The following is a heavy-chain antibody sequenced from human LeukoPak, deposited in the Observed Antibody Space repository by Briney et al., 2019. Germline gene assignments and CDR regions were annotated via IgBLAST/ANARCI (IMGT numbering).Heavy chain of an antibody. CDR1: GYTFTGYY. CDR3: AREAPMKYYYYYMDV. Sequence: ASVKVSCKASGYTFTGYYMHWVRQAPGQGLEWMGWINPNSGGTNYAQKFQGRVTMTRDTSISTAYMELSRLRSDDTAVYYCAREAPMKYYYYYMDVWGKGTTVTVSS. V-gene: IGHV1-2*02. J-gene: IGHJ6*03. CDR2: INPNSGGT.